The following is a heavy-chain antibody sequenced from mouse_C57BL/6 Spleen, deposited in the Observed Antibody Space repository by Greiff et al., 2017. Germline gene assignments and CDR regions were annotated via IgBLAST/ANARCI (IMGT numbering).Heavy chain of an antibody. Sequence: VQLQQPGAELVMPGASVTLSCKASGYTFTSYWMHWVKQRPGQGLEWIGEIDPSDSYTNYNQKFKGKSTLTVDKSSSTAYMQLSSLTSEDSAVYYWARGTTVVARYAMDYWGQGTSVTVSS. D-gene: IGHD1-1*01. CDR3: ARGTTVVARYAMDY. V-gene: IGHV1-69*01. J-gene: IGHJ4*01. CDR2: IDPSDSYT. CDR1: GYTFTSYW.